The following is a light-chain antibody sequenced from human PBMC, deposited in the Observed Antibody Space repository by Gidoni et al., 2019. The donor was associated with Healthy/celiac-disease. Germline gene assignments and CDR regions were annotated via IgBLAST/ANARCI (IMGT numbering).Light chain of an antibody. CDR1: QSISSW. CDR2: KAS. V-gene: IGKV1-5*03. Sequence: DPVSITCRASQSISSWLAWYQQKPGKAPKLLIYKASSLESGVPTRFSGSGSGTEFTLTISSLQPDDFATYYCQQYNSYSCSFGQGTKLEIK. J-gene: IGKJ2*04. CDR3: QQYNSYSCS.